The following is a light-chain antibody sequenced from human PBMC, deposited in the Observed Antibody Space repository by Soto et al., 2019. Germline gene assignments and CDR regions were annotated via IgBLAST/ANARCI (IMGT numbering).Light chain of an antibody. Sequence: IVLTQSPGTLSLSPGERATLSCRASQSVNSRYLAWYQQKAGQAPRLLIYGASSRATGIPDRFSGSGSGTDFTLTISRLEPEDFAVYYCQQYDNLITFGQGTRLEIK. CDR2: GAS. J-gene: IGKJ5*01. CDR1: QSVNSRY. V-gene: IGKV3-20*01. CDR3: QQYDNLIT.